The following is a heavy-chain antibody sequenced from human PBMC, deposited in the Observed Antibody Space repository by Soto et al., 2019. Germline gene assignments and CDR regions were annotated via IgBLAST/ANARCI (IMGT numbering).Heavy chain of an antibody. D-gene: IGHD2-21*01. CDR3: AQDRGWGVVSPSHDY. J-gene: IGHJ4*02. V-gene: IGHV3-23*01. Sequence: EVQLLESGGGMVQPGGSLRVSCAASGFTFRNFVMSWFRQAPGKGLEWVSAIRATGGETFYADSVKGRFTVSIDNSKDTLYLQMTSLRDEDTALYFCAQDRGWGVVSPSHDYWGQGTLVTVSS. CDR2: IRATGGET. CDR1: GFTFRNFV.